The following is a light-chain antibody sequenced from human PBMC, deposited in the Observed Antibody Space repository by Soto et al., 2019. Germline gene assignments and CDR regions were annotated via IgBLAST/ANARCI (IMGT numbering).Light chain of an antibody. CDR3: SSYAGAITFYV. J-gene: IGLJ1*01. CDR1: SSDVGTSTL. Sequence: QSALTQPASVSGSPGQSITISCTGTSSDVGTSTLVSWYQQHPGKAPKLVIYEVNKRPAGVSKRFSGSKSGDTASLTISGLQAEDEADYYCSSYAGAITFYVFGTGTKVTVL. CDR2: EVN. V-gene: IGLV2-23*02.